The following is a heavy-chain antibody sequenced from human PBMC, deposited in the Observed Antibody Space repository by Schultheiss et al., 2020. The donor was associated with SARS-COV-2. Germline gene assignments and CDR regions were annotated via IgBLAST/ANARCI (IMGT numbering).Heavy chain of an antibody. CDR2: INHSGST. CDR1: GGSISSYY. CDR3: ARYSSGGLDY. J-gene: IGHJ4*02. D-gene: IGHD6-19*01. Sequence: SETLSLTCTVSGGSISSYYWSWIRQPAGKGLEWIGEINHSGSTNYNPSLKSRVTISVDTSKNHFSLKLSSVTAADTAVYYCARYSSGGLDYWGQGTLVTVSS. V-gene: IGHV4-59*08.